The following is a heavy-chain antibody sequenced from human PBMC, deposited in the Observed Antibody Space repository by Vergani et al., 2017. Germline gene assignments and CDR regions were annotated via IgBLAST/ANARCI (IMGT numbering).Heavy chain of an antibody. Sequence: VQRMQSGAEVKKPGSSVKVSCKASGGTFRSYAISWVRQAPGQGLEWMGRIIPIFGTANYAQKFQGRVTITADESTSTAYMELSSLRSEDTAVYYCARDSGSSWYYYYDGMDVWGQGTTVTVSS. CDR2: IIPIFGTA. D-gene: IGHD6-13*01. J-gene: IGHJ6*02. CDR3: ARDSGSSWYYYYDGMDV. V-gene: IGHV1-69*13. CDR1: GGTFRSYA.